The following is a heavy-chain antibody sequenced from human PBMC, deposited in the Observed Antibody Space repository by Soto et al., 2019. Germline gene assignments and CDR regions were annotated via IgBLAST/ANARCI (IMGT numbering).Heavy chain of an antibody. V-gene: IGHV3-53*04. CDR1: GFTVSSNY. CDR3: AGSSSAYYYYYYLDV. J-gene: IGHJ6*03. CDR2: IYSGGST. D-gene: IGHD6-13*01. Sequence: EVQLVESGGGLVQPGGSLRLSCAASGFTVSSNYMSWVRQAPGKGLEWVSVIYSGGSTYYADSVKGRFTISRHNSKNSLYLHMNSLRAEDTAVYYCAGSSSAYYYYYYLDVWGKGTTVTVSS.